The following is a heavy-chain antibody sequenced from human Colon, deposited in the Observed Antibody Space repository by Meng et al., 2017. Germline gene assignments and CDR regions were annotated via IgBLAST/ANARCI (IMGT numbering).Heavy chain of an antibody. Sequence: QPQLQESGPGLVKPSEGRSPTRSVSGGSISTSGYYWGWIRQPPGKGLEWIGSIGHSGFTYYTPSLKSRITVSIDTSKSQFSLMLTSVTAADTAVYYCVRSSGWVRTGFDPWGQGTLVTVSS. CDR3: VRSSGWVRTGFDP. D-gene: IGHD6-19*01. CDR2: IGHSGFT. V-gene: IGHV4-39*01. CDR1: GGSISTSGYY. J-gene: IGHJ5*02.